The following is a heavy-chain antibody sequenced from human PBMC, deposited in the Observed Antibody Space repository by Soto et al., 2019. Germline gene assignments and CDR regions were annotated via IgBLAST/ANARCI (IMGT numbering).Heavy chain of an antibody. Sequence: PGGSLRLSCAASGFTFSSYGMHWVRQAPGKGLEWVAVISYDGSNKYYADSVKGRFTISRDNSKNTLYLQMNSLRAEDTAVYYCAKHPLALTSKPYYFDLWGRGTLVTVSS. CDR2: ISYDGSNK. CDR3: AKHPLALTSKPYYFDL. V-gene: IGHV3-30*18. CDR1: GFTFSSYG. D-gene: IGHD3-16*01. J-gene: IGHJ2*01.